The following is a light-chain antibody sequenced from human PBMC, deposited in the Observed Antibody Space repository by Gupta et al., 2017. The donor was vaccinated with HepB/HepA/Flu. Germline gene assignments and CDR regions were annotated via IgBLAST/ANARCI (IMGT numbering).Light chain of an antibody. CDR1: QSINNN. J-gene: IGKJ4*01. V-gene: IGKV3-15*01. CDR3: QQYNKWPPLT. Sequence: EIVMTQSPATLSVSPGERATLSCSASQSINNNLAWYQQKPGQAPRLLIYGASTRATGIPARFSGSGSGTEFSLTISSLQSEDFAVYYCQQYNKWPPLTFGGGTKVEIK. CDR2: GAS.